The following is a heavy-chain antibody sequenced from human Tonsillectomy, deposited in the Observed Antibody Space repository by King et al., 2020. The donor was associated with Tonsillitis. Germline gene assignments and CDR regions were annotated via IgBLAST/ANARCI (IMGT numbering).Heavy chain of an antibody. J-gene: IGHJ4*02. Sequence: TLKESGPALVKPTQTLTLTCTFSGFSLTATAMSVSWVRQPPGKALEWLALIDWDDSTYFSTSLRTRLTISKDTSKNQVVLSMTNVGPVDTATYYCARIRYRGDSDYYFDYWGQGTLVIVSS. CDR1: GFSLTATAMS. D-gene: IGHD5-12*01. CDR3: ARIRYRGDSDYYFDY. CDR2: IDWDDST. V-gene: IGHV2-70*18.